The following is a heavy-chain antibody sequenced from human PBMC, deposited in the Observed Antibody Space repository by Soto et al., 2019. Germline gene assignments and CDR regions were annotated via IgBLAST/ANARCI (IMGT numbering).Heavy chain of an antibody. D-gene: IGHD6-13*01. V-gene: IGHV4-30-4*01. J-gene: IGHJ4*02. CDR1: GGSISSGDYY. CDR3: ASYRSIAAAGTSSADYFDY. CDR2: IYYSGST. Sequence: QVQLQESGPGLVKPSQTLSLTCTVSGGSISSGDYYWSWIRQPPGKGLEWIGYIYYSGSTYYNPSLKSRVTISVDTSKNQFSLKRSSVTAADTAVYYCASYRSIAAAGTSSADYFDYWGQGTLVTVSS.